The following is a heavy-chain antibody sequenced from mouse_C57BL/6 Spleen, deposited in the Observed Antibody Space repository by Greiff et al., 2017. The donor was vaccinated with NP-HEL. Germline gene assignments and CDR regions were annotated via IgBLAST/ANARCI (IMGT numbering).Heavy chain of an antibody. V-gene: IGHV1-26*01. CDR3: AKGLRPDYDMDY. CDR1: GYTFTDYY. D-gene: IGHD2-2*01. Sequence: VQLQQSGPELVKPGASVKISCKASGYTFTDYYMNWVKQSHGKSLEWIGDINPNNGGTSYNQKFKGKATLTVDKSSSTAYMELRSLTSEDSAVYYCAKGLRPDYDMDYWGQGTSVTVSS. CDR2: INPNNGGT. J-gene: IGHJ4*01.